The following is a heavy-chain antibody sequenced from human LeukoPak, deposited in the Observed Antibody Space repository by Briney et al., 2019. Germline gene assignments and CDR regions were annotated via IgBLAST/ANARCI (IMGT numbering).Heavy chain of an antibody. V-gene: IGHV1-2*02. Sequence: ASVKVSCKASGYTFTDYYIHWVRQAPGQGLEWMGWIDPNSGGTNYAQKFQGRVTMTRDTSISSAYMDLSRLRYDDTAVYYWARQKEAAGHFDYWGQGTLVTVSS. CDR3: ARQKEAAGHFDY. J-gene: IGHJ4*02. CDR1: GYTFTDYY. CDR2: IDPNSGGT. D-gene: IGHD6-13*01.